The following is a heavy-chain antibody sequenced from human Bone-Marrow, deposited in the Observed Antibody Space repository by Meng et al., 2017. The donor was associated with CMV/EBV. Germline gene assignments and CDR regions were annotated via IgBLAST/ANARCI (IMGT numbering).Heavy chain of an antibody. J-gene: IGHJ4*02. CDR1: GFTFSSYD. CDR2: IGTAGDT. Sequence: GESLKISCAACGFTFSSYDMHWVRQATGKGLEWVSAIGTAGDTYYPGSVKGQFTISRENAKNSLYLQMNSLRAEDTAVYYCARPTHSSSWYRDYWGQGPLVTVYS. V-gene: IGHV3-13*03. CDR3: ARPTHSSSWYRDY. D-gene: IGHD6-13*01.